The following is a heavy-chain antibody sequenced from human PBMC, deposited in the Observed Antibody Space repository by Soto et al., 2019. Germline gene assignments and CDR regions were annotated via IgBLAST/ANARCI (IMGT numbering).Heavy chain of an antibody. CDR2: IIPIFGTA. CDR3: ARDPGYYDSSGYLGMDV. Sequence: SVKVSCTASGGTFSSYAISWVRQAPGQGLEWMGGIIPIFGTANYAQKFQGRVTITADESTSTAYMELSSLRSEDTAVYYCARDPGYYDSSGYLGMDVWGQGTTVTVSS. V-gene: IGHV1-69*13. J-gene: IGHJ6*02. D-gene: IGHD3-22*01. CDR1: GGTFSSYA.